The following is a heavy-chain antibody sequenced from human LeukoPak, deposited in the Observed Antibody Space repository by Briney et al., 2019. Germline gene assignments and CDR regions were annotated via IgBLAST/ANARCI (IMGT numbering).Heavy chain of an antibody. D-gene: IGHD3-10*01. CDR1: GYSFTSHD. CDR2: MNPNSGNT. CDR3: GGPDEAF. J-gene: IGHJ4*02. Sequence: GASVKVSCKASGYSFTSHDINWVRQAPGQGFEWMGWMNPNSGNTGYAEKFQGRVAMTRSTSISTALMELTRLNCASLKRYESGGPDEAFWGQGTLVTVSS. V-gene: IGHV1-8*01.